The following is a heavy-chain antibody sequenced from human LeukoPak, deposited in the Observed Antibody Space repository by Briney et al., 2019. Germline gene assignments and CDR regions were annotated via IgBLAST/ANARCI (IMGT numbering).Heavy chain of an antibody. CDR3: ARRGTDYCTPSSCHPNWFAP. D-gene: IGHD4-11*01. J-gene: IGHJ5*02. CDR2: IDGSSSRT. Sequence: GGSLRLSCAASGFIFSDYYMSWMRQAPGKGLEWLSYIDGSSSRTNYADSVKGRFAISRDNVKNSLYLQMNSLRAEDTAVYFCARRGTDYCTPSSCHPNWFAPWGQGTQVTVSS. CDR1: GFIFSDYY. V-gene: IGHV3-11*03.